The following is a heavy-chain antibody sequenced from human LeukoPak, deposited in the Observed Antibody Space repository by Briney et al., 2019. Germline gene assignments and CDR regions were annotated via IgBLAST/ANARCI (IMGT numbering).Heavy chain of an antibody. V-gene: IGHV4-59*01. CDR3: ARGQYSGSCFDN. CDR2: IYYSGST. Sequence: SETLSLTCTGSGGSISSFLWSWLRQPPGKGLEWIGYIYYSGSTNYNPSLKSRVTILVDTSKNQFSLKVSSVTAADTAVYYCARGQYSGSCFDNWGQGSLVTVSS. J-gene: IGHJ4*02. CDR1: GGSISSFL. D-gene: IGHD1-26*01.